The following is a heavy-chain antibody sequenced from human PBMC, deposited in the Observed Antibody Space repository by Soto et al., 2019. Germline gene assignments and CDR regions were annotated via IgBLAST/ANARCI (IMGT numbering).Heavy chain of an antibody. D-gene: IGHD2-21*02. CDR1: GYNFIAYY. Sequence: QVQLVQSGAEVKKPGSSVKLSCKASGYNFIAYYIYWVRQAPRQGPEWMGMINPSSGATNYAQKGQGRVTVTRDTSTSTAYLELSSLRSADAAVYYCAKYCGGDCRHFDGWGQGTLVTVSS. CDR3: AKYCGGDCRHFDG. V-gene: IGHV1-46*01. CDR2: INPSSGAT. J-gene: IGHJ4*02.